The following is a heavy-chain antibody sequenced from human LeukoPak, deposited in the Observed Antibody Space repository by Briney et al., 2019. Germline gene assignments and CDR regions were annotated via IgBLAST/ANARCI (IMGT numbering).Heavy chain of an antibody. CDR3: ARDWSPNWFDP. Sequence: PGGSLRLSCVASGFIFSDYYMSWIRQAPGKGLEWISYISASSGYTKYADSVKGRFTISRDNAKNSLYLETNSLRAEDTAVYYCARDWSPNWFDPWGQGTLVTVSS. CDR1: GFIFSDYY. J-gene: IGHJ5*02. CDR2: ISASSGYT. V-gene: IGHV3-11*06.